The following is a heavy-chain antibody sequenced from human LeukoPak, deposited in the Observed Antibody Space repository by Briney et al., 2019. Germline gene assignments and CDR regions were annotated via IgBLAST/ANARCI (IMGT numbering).Heavy chain of an antibody. Sequence: SVKVSCKASGGTFSSYAIGWVRQAPGQGLEWMGGIIPIFGTANYAQKFQGRVTITADESTSTAYMELSSLRSEDTAVYYCATCPEVDYYYYYGMDVWGQGTTVTVSS. V-gene: IGHV1-69*13. CDR3: ATCPEVDYYYYYGMDV. CDR1: GGTFSSYA. CDR2: IIPIFGTA. J-gene: IGHJ6*02. D-gene: IGHD3-9*01.